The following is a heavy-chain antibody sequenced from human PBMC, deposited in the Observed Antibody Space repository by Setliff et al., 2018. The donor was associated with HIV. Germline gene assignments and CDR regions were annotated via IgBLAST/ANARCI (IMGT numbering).Heavy chain of an antibody. CDR1: GPSLSTGHH. J-gene: IGHJ4*02. CDR2: INHSGST. V-gene: IGHV4-34*01. Sequence: PSETLSLTCSVSGPSLSTGHHWSWIRQPPGKGLEWIGEINHSGSTNYNPSLKSRVTISVDTSKKQFSLKLSSVTAADTAVYHCARVADSSGYYHLDYWGQGTLVTVSS. D-gene: IGHD3-22*01. CDR3: ARVADSSGYYHLDY.